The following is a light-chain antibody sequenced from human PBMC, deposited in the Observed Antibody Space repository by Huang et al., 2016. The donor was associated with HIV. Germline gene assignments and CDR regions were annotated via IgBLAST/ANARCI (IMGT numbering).Light chain of an antibody. V-gene: IGKV2-30*01. CDR2: KVS. J-gene: IGKJ2*03. CDR1: QSLLYSDGPTY. Sequence: DVMMTQSPLSLPVTLGQPASISCKSNQSLLYSDGPTYLNWFQQRPCQSPRRLIYKVSSRESGVPYRYSGSGSGTDFTLTISRVEDEDVGIYYCMKGTHWPPSCGKGTKLDIK. CDR3: MKGTHWPPS.